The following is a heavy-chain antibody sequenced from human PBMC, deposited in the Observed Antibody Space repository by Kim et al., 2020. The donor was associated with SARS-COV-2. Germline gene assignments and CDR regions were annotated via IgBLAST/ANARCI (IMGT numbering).Heavy chain of an antibody. J-gene: IGHJ4*02. Sequence: LQGRVTMTRDTSTSTVYMEMSSLRSGDTAVYYCAREGPDDGGKKGYYCDYWGQGTLVTVSS. CDR3: AREGPDDGGKKGYYCDY. V-gene: IGHV1-46*04. D-gene: IGHD4-17*01.